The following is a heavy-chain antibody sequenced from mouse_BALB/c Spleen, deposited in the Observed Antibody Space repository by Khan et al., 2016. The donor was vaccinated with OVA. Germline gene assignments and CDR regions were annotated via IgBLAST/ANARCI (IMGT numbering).Heavy chain of an antibody. CDR3: TRDRIDY. J-gene: IGHJ2*01. Sequence: QVQLKQSGAELATPWASVKMSCKASGYTFTTYWMHWVKQRPGQGLEWIGYINPTSGYTDYNEKIKDRATLSADKSSSTSYMQLSSLTSEDSAVYYCTRDRIDYWGQGTTLTVSS. CDR2: INPTSGYT. V-gene: IGHV1-4*01. CDR1: GYTFTTYW.